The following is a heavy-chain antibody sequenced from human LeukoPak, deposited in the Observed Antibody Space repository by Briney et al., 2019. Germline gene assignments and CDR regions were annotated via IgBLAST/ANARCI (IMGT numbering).Heavy chain of an antibody. D-gene: IGHD1-26*01. V-gene: IGHV3-23*01. CDR1: GFTFSSYA. CDR3: AKNREWELESYFDY. Sequence: GGSLRLSCGVSGFTFSSYAMSWVRQAPGKGLEWVSGISGSGGSTCYADSVKGRFTISRDNSKHTLYLQMNSLRAEDTAVYYCAKNREWELESYFDYWGQGTLVTVSS. CDR2: ISGSGGST. J-gene: IGHJ4*02.